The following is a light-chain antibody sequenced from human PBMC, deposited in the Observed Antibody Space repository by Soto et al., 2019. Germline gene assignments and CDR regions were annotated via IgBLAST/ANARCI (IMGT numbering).Light chain of an antibody. Sequence: QSALTQPPSASGSPGQSVTISCTGTGSDSGAYNYVSWYQQYPGKAPKVMIYDVIKRPSGVPDRFSGSKSGNTASLTVSGLRADDEAVYYCSSFVGGDSFDVIFGGGTKLTVL. CDR1: GSDSGAYNY. CDR3: SSFVGGDSFDVI. CDR2: DVI. J-gene: IGLJ2*01. V-gene: IGLV2-8*01.